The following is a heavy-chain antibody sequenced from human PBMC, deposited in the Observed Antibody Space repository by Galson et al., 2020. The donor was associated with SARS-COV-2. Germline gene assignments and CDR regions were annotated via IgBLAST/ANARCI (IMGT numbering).Heavy chain of an antibody. CDR1: GFTVSSKY. V-gene: IGHV3-53*01. CDR3: LREGDNINPDY. D-gene: IGHD2-15*01. J-gene: IGHJ4*02. Sequence: GGSLRLSCAASGFTVSSKYMSWVRQAPGKGLEWVSMIYSDGRAFYADSVKGRFTISRDNSKNTLHLQMNSLRAEDTAVYYCLREGDNINPDYWGQGTLVTVSS. CDR2: IYSDGRA.